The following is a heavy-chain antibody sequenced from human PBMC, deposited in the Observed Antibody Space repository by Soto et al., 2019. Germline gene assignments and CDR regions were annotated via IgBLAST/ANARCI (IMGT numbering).Heavy chain of an antibody. Sequence: QTTLKESGPTLVKPTQTLTLTCTFSGFSFTTSGVGVGWIRQPPGKALEWLLLIYWDDDKRYSPSLKSRLTITKDTSKNQVVLTMTNMDPVDTATYYCAHSRSSNAFDVWGQGTMVTVSS. V-gene: IGHV2-5*02. CDR2: IYWDDDK. CDR1: GFSFTTSGVG. D-gene: IGHD3-16*02. J-gene: IGHJ3*01. CDR3: AHSRSSNAFDV.